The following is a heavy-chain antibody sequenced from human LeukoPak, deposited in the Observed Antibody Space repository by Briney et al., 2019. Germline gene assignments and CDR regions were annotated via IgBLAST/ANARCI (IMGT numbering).Heavy chain of an antibody. V-gene: IGHV3-48*04. Sequence: GGSLRLSCAASGFTFSSYSMNWVRQAPGKGLEWLSYISGSSSTIYDADSVKGRFTISRDNAKNSLYLQMYSLRAEDTAVYYCARESLGYCSGSTCYYFYMDFWGKGTTVTVSS. CDR2: ISGSSSTI. J-gene: IGHJ6*03. CDR3: ARESLGYCSGSTCYYFYMDF. D-gene: IGHD2-15*01. CDR1: GFTFSSYS.